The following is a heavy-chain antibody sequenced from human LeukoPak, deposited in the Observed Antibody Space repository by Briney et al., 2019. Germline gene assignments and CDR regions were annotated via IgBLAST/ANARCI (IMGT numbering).Heavy chain of an antibody. CDR2: ISGSGGST. Sequence: GGSLRLSCAASGFTFSSYAMSWVRQAPGKGLEWVSAISGSGGSTYYADSVKGRFTISRDNSKNTLYLQMNSLRAEDTAVYYCAKDHAAMVTMVRGVHPVGLYYFDYWGQGTLVTVSS. CDR3: AKDHAAMVTMVRGVHPVGLYYFDY. CDR1: GFTFSSYA. J-gene: IGHJ4*02. D-gene: IGHD3-10*01. V-gene: IGHV3-23*01.